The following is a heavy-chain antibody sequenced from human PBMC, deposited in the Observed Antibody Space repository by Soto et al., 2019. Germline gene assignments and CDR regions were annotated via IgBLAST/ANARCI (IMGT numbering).Heavy chain of an antibody. Sequence: ASVKVSCKASGYTFTGYYMHWVRQAPGQGLEWMGIINPSGGSTSYAQKFQGRVTMTRDTSTSTVYMELSSLRSEDTAVYYCATDYLRTDAFDIWGQGTMVTVS. CDR2: INPSGGST. CDR3: ATDYLRTDAFDI. J-gene: IGHJ3*02. D-gene: IGHD4-17*01. V-gene: IGHV1-46*03. CDR1: GYTFTGYY.